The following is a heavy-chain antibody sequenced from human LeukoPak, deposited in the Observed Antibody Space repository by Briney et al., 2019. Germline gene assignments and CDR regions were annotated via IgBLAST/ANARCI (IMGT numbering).Heavy chain of an antibody. CDR2: ISGSGGST. CDR1: GFTFSSYA. D-gene: IGHD5-18*01. J-gene: IGHJ4*02. Sequence: GGPLRLSCAASGFTFSSYAMSWVRQAPGKGLEWVSAISGSGGSTYYADSVKGRFTISRDNSKNTLYLQMNSLRAEDTAVYYCVKGYSYGYPFDYWGQGTLVTVSS. V-gene: IGHV3-23*01. CDR3: VKGYSYGYPFDY.